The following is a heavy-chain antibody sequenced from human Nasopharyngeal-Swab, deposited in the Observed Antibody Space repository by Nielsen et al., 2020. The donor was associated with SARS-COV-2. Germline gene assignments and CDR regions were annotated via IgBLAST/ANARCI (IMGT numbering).Heavy chain of an antibody. Sequence: GGSLRLSCAASGFTFSNAWMSWVRPAPGKGLEWVGRIKSKTDGGTTDYAAPVKGRFTISRDDSKNTLYLQMNSLKTEDTAVYYCTTDDVMITFGGVIVMDYWGQGTLVTVSS. CDR1: GFTFSNAW. CDR3: TTDDVMITFGGVIVMDY. V-gene: IGHV3-15*01. D-gene: IGHD3-16*02. J-gene: IGHJ4*02. CDR2: IKSKTDGGTT.